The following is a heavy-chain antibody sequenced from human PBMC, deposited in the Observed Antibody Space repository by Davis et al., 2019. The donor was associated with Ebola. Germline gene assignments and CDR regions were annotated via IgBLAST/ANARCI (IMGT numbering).Heavy chain of an antibody. V-gene: IGHV1-46*01. D-gene: IGHD6-13*01. CDR3: AREGAAAAKNFDY. CDR2: MYSSCVT. Sequence: ASSVNVSCKASGYTFISYYIHWVRQAPGQGLEWMGIMYSSCVTRFAQNFQGRLTNTRDTSTSTLYMELSSLTSEDTGVYYCAREGAAAAKNFDYWGQGTLVTVSS. CDR1: GYTFISYY. J-gene: IGHJ4*02.